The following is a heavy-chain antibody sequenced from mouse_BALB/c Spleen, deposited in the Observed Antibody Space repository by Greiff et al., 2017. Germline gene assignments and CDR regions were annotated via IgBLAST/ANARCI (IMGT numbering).Heavy chain of an antibody. Sequence: EVKLMESGGGLVKPGGSLKLSCAASGFTFSSYAMSWVRQTPEKRLEWVASISSGGSTYYPDSVKGRFTISRDNARNILYLQMSSLRSEDTAMYYCARVLRQSWFAYWGQGTLVTVSA. CDR2: ISSGGST. CDR1: GFTFSSYA. V-gene: IGHV5-6-5*01. CDR3: ARVLRQSWFAY. D-gene: IGHD1-1*01. J-gene: IGHJ3*01.